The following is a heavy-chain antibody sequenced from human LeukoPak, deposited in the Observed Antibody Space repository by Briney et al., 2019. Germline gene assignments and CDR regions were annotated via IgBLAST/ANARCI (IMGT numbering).Heavy chain of an antibody. J-gene: IGHJ4*02. Sequence: GGSLRLSCAASGFTFSSNAMNWVRQAPGKGLEWVSGISGSGGSTYYADSVKGRFTISRDNSKNTLYLQMTSLRAEDTAVYYCAKDRGSYRVFDYWGQGTLVTVSS. D-gene: IGHD1-26*01. V-gene: IGHV3-23*01. CDR2: ISGSGGST. CDR3: AKDRGSYRVFDY. CDR1: GFTFSSNA.